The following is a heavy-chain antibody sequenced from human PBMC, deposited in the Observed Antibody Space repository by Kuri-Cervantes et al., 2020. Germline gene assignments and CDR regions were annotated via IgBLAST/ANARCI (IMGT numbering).Heavy chain of an antibody. D-gene: IGHD3-10*01. J-gene: IGHJ6*02. CDR2: ISYDGSNK. CDR3: GEGEWFGDGSSDGMDV. Sequence: GESLKISCAASGFTFSNYGMHWVRQAPGKGLEWVAVISYDGSNKYYADSVKGRFTISRDNSKNTLYLQMNSLRAEDTAVYYCGEGEWFGDGSSDGMDVWGQGTTVTVSS. CDR1: GFTFSNYG. V-gene: IGHV3-30*03.